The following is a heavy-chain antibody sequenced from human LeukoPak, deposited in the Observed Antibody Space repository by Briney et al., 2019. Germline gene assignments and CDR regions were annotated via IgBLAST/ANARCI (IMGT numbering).Heavy chain of an antibody. Sequence: SETLSLTCAVYGGSFRGYYWSWIRQPPGKGLEWIGEINHSGSTNYNPSLKSRVTISLDTSMKKLSLKLNSVTAADTAVYYCASTERCSTTCPLDYWGQGTLVTVSS. CDR1: GGSFRGYY. J-gene: IGHJ4*02. CDR3: ASTERCSTTCPLDY. V-gene: IGHV4-34*01. CDR2: INHSGST. D-gene: IGHD2-2*01.